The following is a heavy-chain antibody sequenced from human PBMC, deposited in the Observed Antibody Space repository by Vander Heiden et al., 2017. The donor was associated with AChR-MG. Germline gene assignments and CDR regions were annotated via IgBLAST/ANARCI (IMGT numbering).Heavy chain of an antibody. D-gene: IGHD1-26*01. CDR3: ASGIVGLPRVDY. Sequence: EVQLVESGGGLVKPGGSLRLSCAASGFTFSSYSMNWVRQAPGKGLEWVSSISSSSSYIYYADSVKGRFTISRDNAKNSLYLQMNSLRAEDTAVYYCASGIVGLPRVDYWGQGTLVTVSS. CDR2: ISSSSSYI. CDR1: GFTFSSYS. V-gene: IGHV3-21*01. J-gene: IGHJ4*02.